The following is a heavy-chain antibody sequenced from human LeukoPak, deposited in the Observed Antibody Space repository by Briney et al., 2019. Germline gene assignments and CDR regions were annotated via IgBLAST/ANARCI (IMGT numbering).Heavy chain of an antibody. Sequence: GGSLRLSCAASGFTFSNSAMSWVRQAPGKGLEWVSTLSGSGITTYYADSVKGRFTISRDNSENTLYLQMNSLRVEDTAVYYCARGDGYNDAEYLQHWGQGTLVTVS. V-gene: IGHV3-23*01. J-gene: IGHJ1*01. CDR2: LSGSGITT. CDR3: ARGDGYNDAEYLQH. CDR1: GFTFSNSA. D-gene: IGHD5-24*01.